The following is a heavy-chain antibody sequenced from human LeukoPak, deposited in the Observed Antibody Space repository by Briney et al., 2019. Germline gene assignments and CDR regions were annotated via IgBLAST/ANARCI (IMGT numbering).Heavy chain of an antibody. D-gene: IGHD2-21*02. J-gene: IGHJ4*02. CDR3: AKDVVVTASYFDY. CDR2: ISGSGGST. V-gene: IGHV3-23*01. Sequence: GGSLRHSCAASGFTFSSYAMSWVRQAPGKGLEWVSAISGSGGSTYYADSVKGRFTISRDNSKNTLYLQMNSLRAEDTAVYHCAKDVVVTASYFDYWGQGTLVTVSS. CDR1: GFTFSSYA.